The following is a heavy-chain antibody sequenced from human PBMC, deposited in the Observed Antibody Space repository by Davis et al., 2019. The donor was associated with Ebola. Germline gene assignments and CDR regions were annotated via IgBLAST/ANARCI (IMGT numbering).Heavy chain of an antibody. CDR3: ARAQFPTTSDH. CDR2: INPHNGNT. D-gene: IGHD1-1*01. Sequence: ASVKVSCKSSGYTFTNYGITWVRQAPGQGLEWMGWINPHNGNTNYAQNVQGRVIMTSDTATTTAYMEVGSLRSDDTAVYYCARAQFPTTSDHWGQGTLVTVSS. J-gene: IGHJ4*02. CDR1: GYTFTNYG. V-gene: IGHV1-18*04.